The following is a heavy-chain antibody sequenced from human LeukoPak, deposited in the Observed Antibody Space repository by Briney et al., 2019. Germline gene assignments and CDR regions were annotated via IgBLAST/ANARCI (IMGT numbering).Heavy chain of an antibody. D-gene: IGHD5-12*01. CDR1: GFSVSSNY. CDR3: AKSEGYSGYDPWAY. Sequence: PGGSLRLSCAASGFSVSSNYMSWVRQTPGKGLECVSLIYSGGNTYYADSVKGRFTISRDHSKNTLYLQMNTLRAEDTAVYYCAKSEGYSGYDPWAYWGQGTLVTVSS. CDR2: IYSGGNT. V-gene: IGHV3-53*01. J-gene: IGHJ4*02.